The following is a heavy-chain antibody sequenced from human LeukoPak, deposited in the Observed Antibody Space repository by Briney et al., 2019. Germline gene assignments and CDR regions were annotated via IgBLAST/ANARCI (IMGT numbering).Heavy chain of an antibody. V-gene: IGHV3-23*01. Sequence: GGSLRLSCAASGFTFSSYAMSWVRQALGKGLEWVSAISGSGGSTYYADSVKGRFTISRDNSKNTLYLQMNSLRAEDTAVYYCAKQQWLAFSHFDYWGQGTLVTVSS. CDR3: AKQQWLAFSHFDY. CDR1: GFTFSSYA. J-gene: IGHJ4*02. D-gene: IGHD6-19*01. CDR2: ISGSGGST.